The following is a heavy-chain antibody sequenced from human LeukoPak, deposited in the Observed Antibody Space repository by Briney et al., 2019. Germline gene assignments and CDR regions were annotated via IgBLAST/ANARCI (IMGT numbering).Heavy chain of an antibody. Sequence: GASLQISCKASGYKFTNYWIGWVRPLPGKGLEWMTIIYPGDSETRYSPSFQGQVTISADKSIGTTYLQWSSLKASDTAIYYCARALRTGQGDYVPVLWGQGTLVTVSS. V-gene: IGHV5-51*01. CDR1: GYKFTNYW. CDR3: ARALRTGQGDYVPVL. J-gene: IGHJ4*02. D-gene: IGHD3-16*01. CDR2: IYPGDSET.